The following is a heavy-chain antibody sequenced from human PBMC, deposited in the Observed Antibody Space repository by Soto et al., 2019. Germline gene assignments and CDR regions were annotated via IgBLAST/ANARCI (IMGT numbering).Heavy chain of an antibody. V-gene: IGHV3-66*01. CDR2: IYSGGST. J-gene: IGHJ6*02. CDR3: ARDGSGQWQANYYYYGMDV. D-gene: IGHD6-19*01. CDR1: GFSVSINY. Sequence: GGSLRLSCAASGFSVSINYMNWVRQAPGKGLEWVSVIYSGGSTYYADSVKGRFTISRDNSKNTLYLQMNSLRAEDTAVYYCARDGSGQWQANYYYYGMDVWGQGTTVTVSS.